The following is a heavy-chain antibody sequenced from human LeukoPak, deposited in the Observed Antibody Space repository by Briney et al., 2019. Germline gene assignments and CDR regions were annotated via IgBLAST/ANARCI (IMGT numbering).Heavy chain of an antibody. CDR1: GYTFTGYY. CDR3: ALFLDYDFWSGYYSC. V-gene: IGHV1-2*02. CDR2: INPNSGGT. J-gene: IGHJ4*02. D-gene: IGHD3-3*01. Sequence: ASVKVSCKASGYTFTGYYMHWVRQAPGQGLEWMGWINPNSGGTNYAQKLQGRVTMTTDTSTSTAYMELRSLRSDDTAVYYCALFLDYDFWSGYYSCWGQGTLVTVSS.